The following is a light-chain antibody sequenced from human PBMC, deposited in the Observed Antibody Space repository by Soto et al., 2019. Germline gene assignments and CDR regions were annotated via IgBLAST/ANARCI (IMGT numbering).Light chain of an antibody. CDR3: QQYQSSHS. V-gene: IGKV3-20*01. J-gene: IGKJ1*01. CDR1: QSVSSSY. CDR2: GAS. Sequence: EIVLTQSPGTLSLSPGERATLSCRASQSVSSSYLAWYQQKPGQAPRLLIYGASSRATGIPDRFSGSGSGTDFTLTISRLEPEDFAVYYCQQYQSSHSFGQGTKVEIK.